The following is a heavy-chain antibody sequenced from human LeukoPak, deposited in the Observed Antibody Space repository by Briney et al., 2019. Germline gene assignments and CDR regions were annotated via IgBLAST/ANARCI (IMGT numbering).Heavy chain of an antibody. J-gene: IGHJ4*02. Sequence: SETLSLTCAVYGGSFSGYYWSWIRQPPGKGLEWIGEINHSGSTNYNPSLKCRVTISVDTSKNQFSLKLSSVTAADTAVYYCARGRYSSGWYRRGWPVDYWGQGTLVTVSS. V-gene: IGHV4-34*01. CDR1: GGSFSGYY. D-gene: IGHD6-19*01. CDR2: INHSGST. CDR3: ARGRYSSGWYRRGWPVDY.